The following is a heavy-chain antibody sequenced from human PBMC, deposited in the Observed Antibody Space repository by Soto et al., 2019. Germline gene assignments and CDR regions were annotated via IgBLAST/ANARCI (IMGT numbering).Heavy chain of an antibody. J-gene: IGHJ3*02. Sequence: SETLSLTCTVSGGSISSSSYYWGWIRQPPGKGLEWIGSIYYSGSTYYNPSLKSRVTISVDTSKNQFSLKLSSVTATDTAVYYCARLGGDIVVVVAATAEAFDIWGQGTMVTVSS. V-gene: IGHV4-39*01. CDR1: GGSISSSSYY. D-gene: IGHD2-15*01. CDR3: ARLGGDIVVVVAATAEAFDI. CDR2: IYYSGST.